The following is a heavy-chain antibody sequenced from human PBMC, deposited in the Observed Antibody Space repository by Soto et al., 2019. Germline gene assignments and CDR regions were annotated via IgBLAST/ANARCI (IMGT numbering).Heavy chain of an antibody. CDR3: ARDTAMDLYNWFDP. Sequence: ASVKVSCKASGGTFSSYAISWVRQAPGQGLEWMGGITPIFGTANYAQKFQGRVTITADESTSTAYMELSSLRSEDTAVYYCARDTAMDLYNWFDPWGQGTLVTVSS. V-gene: IGHV1-69*13. D-gene: IGHD5-18*01. CDR2: ITPIFGTA. CDR1: GGTFSSYA. J-gene: IGHJ5*02.